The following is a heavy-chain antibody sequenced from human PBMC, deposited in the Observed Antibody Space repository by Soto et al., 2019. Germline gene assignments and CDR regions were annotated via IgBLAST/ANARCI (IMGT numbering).Heavy chain of an antibody. V-gene: IGHV4-4*02. CDR3: ARGSMYYDILTGYYRRYYYGMDV. CDR2: INHSGST. D-gene: IGHD3-9*01. CDR1: GASISSTDW. Sequence: SETLSLTCAVSGASISSTDWWSWVRQPPGKGLEWLGEINHSGSTNYNPSLKSRVTISVDTSKNQFSLKLSSVTAADTAVYYCARGSMYYDILTGYYRRYYYGMDVWGQGTTVTVSS. J-gene: IGHJ6*02.